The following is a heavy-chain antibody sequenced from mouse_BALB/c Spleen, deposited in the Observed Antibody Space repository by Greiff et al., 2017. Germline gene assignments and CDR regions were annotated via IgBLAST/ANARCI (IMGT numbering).Heavy chain of an antibody. Sequence: QVQLKESGAELVKPGASVKLSCKASGYTFTSYYMYWVKQRPGQGLEWIGEINPSNGGTNFNEKFKSKATLTVDKSSSTAYMQLSSLTSEDSAVYYCTRRGGSSDWYFDVWGAGTTVTVSS. CDR1: GYTFTSYY. J-gene: IGHJ1*01. V-gene: IGHV1S81*02. CDR3: TRRGGSSDWYFDV. D-gene: IGHD1-1*01. CDR2: INPSNGGT.